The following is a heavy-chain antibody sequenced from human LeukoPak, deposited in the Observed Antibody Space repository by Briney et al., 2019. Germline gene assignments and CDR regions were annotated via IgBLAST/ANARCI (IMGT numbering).Heavy chain of an antibody. J-gene: IGHJ5*02. CDR1: GGTFSSYA. CDR3: ARDIERWVYNWFDP. CDR2: IIPIFGTA. D-gene: IGHD5-24*01. Sequence: SVKVSCKASGGTFSSYAISWVRQAPGQGLEWMGGIIPIFGTANYAQKFQGRVTITADESTSTAYMELSSLRSEDTAVYYCARDIERWVYNWFDPWGQGTLVTVSS. V-gene: IGHV1-69*13.